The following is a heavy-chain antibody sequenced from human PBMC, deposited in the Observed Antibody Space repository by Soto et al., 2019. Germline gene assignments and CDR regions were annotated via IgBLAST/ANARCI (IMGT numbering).Heavy chain of an antibody. CDR1: GVTFSSYS. J-gene: IGHJ6*02. D-gene: IGHD6-19*01. Sequence: EVQLEESGGGLVQPGGSLRLSCTASGVTFSSYSMVWVRQAPGKGLEWVSYISSSSSSIYYADSVKGRFTTSRDNAKNSTYLQMNSLRVEDKGVYYCARELGFDAVARMDVWGQGTTVTVSS. CDR2: ISSSSSSI. V-gene: IGHV3-48*01. CDR3: ARELGFDAVARMDV.